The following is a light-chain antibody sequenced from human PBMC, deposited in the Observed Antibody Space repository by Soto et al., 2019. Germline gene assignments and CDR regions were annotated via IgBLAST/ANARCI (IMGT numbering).Light chain of an antibody. Sequence: EIVLTQSPGTLSLSPGERATLSCRASQSVGRNYLAWYQQKPGQAPRLLIHAASSRATGIPDTFSGSGSETDCTLTISRLEPEDFAVYYCQQYGESPLSFGGGTKVEIK. CDR3: QQYGESPLS. CDR2: AAS. J-gene: IGKJ4*01. CDR1: QSVGRNY. V-gene: IGKV3-20*01.